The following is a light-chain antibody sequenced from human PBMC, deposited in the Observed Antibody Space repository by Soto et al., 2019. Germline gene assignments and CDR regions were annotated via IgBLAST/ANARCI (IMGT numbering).Light chain of an antibody. CDR2: EVS. CDR1: SSDVGGYNY. Sequence: QSALTQPASVSGSPGQSITISCTGTSSDVGGYNYVSWYQQHPGKAPKLIIYEVSNRPSGVSNRFSGSKSGNTASLTISGLKAEEEADYYCNSYTSKSTGVFGTGTKLTVL. CDR3: NSYTSKSTGV. V-gene: IGLV2-14*01. J-gene: IGLJ1*01.